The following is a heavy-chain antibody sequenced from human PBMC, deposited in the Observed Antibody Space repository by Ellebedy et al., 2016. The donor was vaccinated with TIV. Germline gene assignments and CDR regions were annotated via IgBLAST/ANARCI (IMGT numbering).Heavy chain of an antibody. J-gene: IGHJ3*02. CDR1: GFTFSNAW. CDR3: TRKYYYGSGSSGDI. D-gene: IGHD3-10*01. CDR2: IKSKTDGGTT. Sequence: GESLKISXAASGFTFSNAWMNWVRQAPGKGLEWVGRIKSKTDGGTTDYAAPVKGRFTISRDDSKNTLYLQMNSLKTEDTAVYYCTRKYYYGSGSSGDIWGQGTMVTVSS. V-gene: IGHV3-15*07.